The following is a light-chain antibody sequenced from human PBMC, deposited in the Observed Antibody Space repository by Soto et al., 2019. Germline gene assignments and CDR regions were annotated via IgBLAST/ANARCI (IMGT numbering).Light chain of an antibody. CDR3: QQYNNWPPKT. Sequence: EIVMTQSPATLSVSPGERATLSCRASQSVSSNLAWYQQKPGQAPWFLIYGASTRATGIPARFSGSGSGTEFTLTISSLQSEDFAVYYCQQYNNWPPKTFGQGTKVDIK. J-gene: IGKJ1*01. CDR2: GAS. V-gene: IGKV3-15*01. CDR1: QSVSSN.